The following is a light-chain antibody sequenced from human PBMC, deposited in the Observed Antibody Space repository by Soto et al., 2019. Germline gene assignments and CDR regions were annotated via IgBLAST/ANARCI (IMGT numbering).Light chain of an antibody. J-gene: IGLJ3*02. CDR2: EVS. Sequence: QSVVTQSAYVSGSPGQSITISCTGTSSDIAVYNYVSWFQQRPGKAPKLMIFEVSNRPSGVSDRFSGSKSGNTASLTISGLQAEDEADYYCTSFTTTSTWVFGGGTKLTVL. CDR3: TSFTTTSTWV. CDR1: SSDIAVYNY. V-gene: IGLV2-14*01.